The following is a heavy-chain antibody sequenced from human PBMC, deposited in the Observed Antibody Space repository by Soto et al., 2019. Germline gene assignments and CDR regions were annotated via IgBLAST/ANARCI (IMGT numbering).Heavy chain of an antibody. CDR1: GGSISSCGYY. J-gene: IGHJ4*02. Sequence: SETLSVTCTVSGGSISSCGYYWSWIRQHPGKGLEWIGSMFYSGNTYYNPSLKSRVTLSIDTSKNQFSLKLNSVTAADTAVYYCVSPEGYYDSSGYTLDYWGQGTLVTVSS. D-gene: IGHD3-22*01. CDR3: VSPEGYYDSSGYTLDY. CDR2: MFYSGNT. V-gene: IGHV4-39*01.